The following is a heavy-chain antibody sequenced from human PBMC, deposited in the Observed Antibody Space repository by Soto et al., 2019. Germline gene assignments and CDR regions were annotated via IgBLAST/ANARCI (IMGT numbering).Heavy chain of an antibody. D-gene: IGHD6-19*01. V-gene: IGHV3-30*18. CDR1: GFTFSSYG. CDR2: ISYDGSNK. Sequence: GGSLRLSCAASGFTFSSYGMHWVRQAPGKGLEWVAVISYDGSNKYYADSVKGRFTISRDNSKNTLYLQMNSLRAEDTAVYYCAKGSPYSSGWYPGYFDYWGQGTLVTVSS. J-gene: IGHJ4*02. CDR3: AKGSPYSSGWYPGYFDY.